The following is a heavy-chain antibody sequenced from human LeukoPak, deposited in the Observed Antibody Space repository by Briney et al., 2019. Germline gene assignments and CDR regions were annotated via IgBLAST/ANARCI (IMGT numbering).Heavy chain of an antibody. J-gene: IGHJ6*02. D-gene: IGHD3-22*01. CDR2: INHSGST. V-gene: IGHV4-34*01. Sequence: SETLSLTCAVYGGSFSGYYWSWIRQPPGKGLEWIGEINHSGSTNYNPSLKSRVTISVDTSKNQFSLKLSSVTAADTAVYYCASSDSSGYAGYYYYGMDVWGQGTTVTVSS. CDR1: GGSFSGYY. CDR3: ASSDSSGYAGYYYYGMDV.